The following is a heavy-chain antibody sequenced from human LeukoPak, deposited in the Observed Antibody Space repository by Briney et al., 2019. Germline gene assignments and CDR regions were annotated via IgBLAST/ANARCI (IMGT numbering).Heavy chain of an antibody. CDR2: FYIDGSR. CDR3: ARGNQGNWFEY. V-gene: IGHV3-53*01. J-gene: IGHJ4*02. CDR1: GFTVSSNY. D-gene: IGHD4-23*01. Sequence: PGGCLRISCAASGFTVSSNYMSWVRRAPAKRLEWGSAFYIDGSRYYAVSVEGRFTISRDNARNTLYLQMTSLRAEDTGVYYSARGNQGNWFEYWGKAALVTVCS.